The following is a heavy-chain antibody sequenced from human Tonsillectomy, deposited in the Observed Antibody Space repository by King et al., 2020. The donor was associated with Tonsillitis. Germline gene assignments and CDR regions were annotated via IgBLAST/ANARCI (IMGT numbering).Heavy chain of an antibody. V-gene: IGHV5-10-1*03. J-gene: IGHJ4*02. CDR3: ATTTGP. Sequence: VQLVESGAEGKKPGESLRISCKGSGDSFTSYWISWVRQMPGKGLEWMGRFDPSDSYSNYSPSFQGNVTISADKSLSTAYLQWSSLKASDTAMYYCATTTGPWGQGTLVTVSS. CDR1: GDSFTSYW. CDR2: FDPSDSYS. D-gene: IGHD4-17*01.